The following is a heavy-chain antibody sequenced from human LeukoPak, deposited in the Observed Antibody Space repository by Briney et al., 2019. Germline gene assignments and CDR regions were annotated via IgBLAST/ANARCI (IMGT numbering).Heavy chain of an antibody. Sequence: PSETLSLTCTVYGGSFSDYYWSWIRQPPGKGLEWIGKIKPGGITNYNPSLKSRVTISVDTSKNQLSLKLNSATAADTTVYYCVRGFSGVVGDYWGQGTLITVSS. J-gene: IGHJ4*02. CDR3: VRGFSGVVGDY. V-gene: IGHV4-34*01. CDR2: IKPGGIT. D-gene: IGHD3-10*01. CDR1: GGSFSDYY.